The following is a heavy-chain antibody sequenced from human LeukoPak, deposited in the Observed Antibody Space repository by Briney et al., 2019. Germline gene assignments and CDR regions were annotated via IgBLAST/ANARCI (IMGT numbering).Heavy chain of an antibody. D-gene: IGHD5-18*01. CDR1: GVSISSYY. CDR2: IYYSGST. Sequence: SETLSLTCTVSGVSISSYYWSWIRQPPGKGLEWIGYIYYSGSTNYNPSLKSRVTISVDTSKNQFSLKLSSVTAADTAVYYCATSAMAKGFCDYWGQGTLVTVSS. J-gene: IGHJ4*02. CDR3: ATSAMAKGFCDY. V-gene: IGHV4-59*01.